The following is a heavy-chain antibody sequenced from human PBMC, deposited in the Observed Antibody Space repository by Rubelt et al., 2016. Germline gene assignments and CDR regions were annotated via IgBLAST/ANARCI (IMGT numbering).Heavy chain of an antibody. Sequence: QLQLQESGPGLVKPSETLSLTCSVSGGSITSSSYYWGWIRQPPGKGLEWIGSIYYSGDSYYNPSLKSRVTMSVDTSKNQFSLKRPAVTAADTAVYYCARQRLYCSRTSCYDLDYWGQGTLVTVSS. J-gene: IGHJ4*02. V-gene: IGHV4-39*01. CDR1: GGSITSSSYY. CDR2: IYYSGDS. D-gene: IGHD2-2*01. CDR3: ARQRLYCSRTSCYDLDY.